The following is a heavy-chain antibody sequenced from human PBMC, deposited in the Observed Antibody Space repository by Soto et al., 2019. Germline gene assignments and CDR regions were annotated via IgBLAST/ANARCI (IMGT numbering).Heavy chain of an antibody. CDR2: ISAYNGNT. V-gene: IGHV1-18*01. Sequence: ASVKVSCKSSGYTFTSYAISWVRQAPGQGLEWMGWISAYNGNTNYAQKLQGRVTMTTDTSTTTAYMELNHLKTDDTAVYYCATSRTYIYDSGFNLWGQGTLVTVSS. CDR1: GYTFTSYA. D-gene: IGHD3-16*01. J-gene: IGHJ5*02. CDR3: ATSRTYIYDSGFNL.